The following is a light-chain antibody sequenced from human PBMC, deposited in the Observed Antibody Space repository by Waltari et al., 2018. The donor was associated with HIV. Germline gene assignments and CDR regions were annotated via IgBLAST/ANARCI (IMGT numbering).Light chain of an antibody. J-gene: IGLJ2*01. Sequence: SYELTQPFSVSVALGQTARLPCVGSDIGTNDVHWYQQKPGQAPLLLIFNDIHRPSGVPERFSGSKSRNLATLTISGAQAGDEAAYYCQVWHYTVVFGGGTKVTV. CDR3: QVWHYTVV. CDR1: DIGTND. CDR2: NDI. V-gene: IGLV3-9*01.